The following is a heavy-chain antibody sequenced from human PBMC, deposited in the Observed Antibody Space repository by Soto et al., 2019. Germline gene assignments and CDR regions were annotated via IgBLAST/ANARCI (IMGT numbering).Heavy chain of an antibody. D-gene: IGHD2-21*01. CDR1: GGSISTSRSY. CDR2: IFYSGST. J-gene: IGHJ5*02. V-gene: IGHV4-39*01. CDR3: ARQPTTGDTDLWFAP. Sequence: QLQLLESGPGLVKASETLSLTCSVSGGSISTSRSYWAWIRQPPGKGLEWLANIFYSGSTFYNPSRASRVSVSVDTSKNEFSLKLRSVTAADTAVYYCARQPTTGDTDLWFAPWGQGTLVTVSS.